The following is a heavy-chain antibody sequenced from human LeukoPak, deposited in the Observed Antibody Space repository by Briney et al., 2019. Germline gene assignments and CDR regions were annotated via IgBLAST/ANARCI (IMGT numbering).Heavy chain of an antibody. Sequence: GESLKISFKGSGYRFTSYWIGWVRPVPGKGLEWMGIIYPGDSDTRYSPSFQGQVTISADKSISTAYLQWSSLKASDTAMYYCAAVEMGDFDYWGQGTLVTVSS. CDR1: GYRFTSYW. J-gene: IGHJ4*02. D-gene: IGHD5-24*01. CDR2: IYPGDSDT. V-gene: IGHV5-51*01. CDR3: AAVEMGDFDY.